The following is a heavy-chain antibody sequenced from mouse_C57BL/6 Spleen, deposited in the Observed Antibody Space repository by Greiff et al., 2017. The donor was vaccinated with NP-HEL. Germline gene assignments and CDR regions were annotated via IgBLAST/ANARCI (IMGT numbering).Heavy chain of an antibody. V-gene: IGHV1-64*01. CDR1: GYTFTSYW. Sequence: QVQLQQPGAELVKPGASVKLSCKASGYTFTSYWMHWVKQRPGQGLEWIGMIHPNSGSTNYNEKFKSKATLTADKSSSTAYMQLSSLTSEDSAVYYCAREGYNNYACYFDYWGQGTTLTVSS. CDR3: AREGYNNYACYFDY. D-gene: IGHD2-5*01. J-gene: IGHJ2*01. CDR2: IHPNSGST.